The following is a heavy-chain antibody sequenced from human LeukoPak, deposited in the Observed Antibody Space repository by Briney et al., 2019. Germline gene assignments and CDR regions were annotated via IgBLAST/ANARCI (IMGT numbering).Heavy chain of an antibody. V-gene: IGHV4-30-4*01. CDR3: AREREVEYFDY. Sequence: SETLSLTCTVSGGSISSGGYYWSWIRQPPGKGLEWIGYIYYSGSTYYNASLKSRVTISVDTSKNQFSLKLSSVTAADTAVYYCAREREVEYFDYWGQGILVTVSS. J-gene: IGHJ4*02. CDR2: IYYSGST. CDR1: GGSISSGGYY.